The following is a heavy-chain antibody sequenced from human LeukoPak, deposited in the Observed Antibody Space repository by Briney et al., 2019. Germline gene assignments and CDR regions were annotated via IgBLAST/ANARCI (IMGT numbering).Heavy chain of an antibody. CDR2: INPNSGGT. Sequence: ASVKVSCKASGYTFTAYYMHWVRQAPGQGLEWMGWINPNSGGTNYAQKFQGRVTMTRDTSISTAYMELSRLRSDDTAVYYCARVRISKGYYYYGMDVWGQGTTVTVSS. J-gene: IGHJ6*02. V-gene: IGHV1-2*02. CDR3: ARVRISKGYYYYGMDV. CDR1: GYTFTAYY. D-gene: IGHD2/OR15-2a*01.